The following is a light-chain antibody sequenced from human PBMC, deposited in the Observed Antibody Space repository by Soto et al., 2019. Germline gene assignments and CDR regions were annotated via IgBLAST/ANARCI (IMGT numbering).Light chain of an antibody. CDR3: QHRVT. Sequence: EIVLTQSPGTLSLSPGERATLSCRASQSVSSSYLAWYQQKPGLAPRLLIYGASSRATGIPDRFSGSGSGTDFTLTISRLEPEDFAVYYCQHRVTFGQGTKLEIK. J-gene: IGKJ2*01. V-gene: IGKV3-20*01. CDR2: GAS. CDR1: QSVSSSY.